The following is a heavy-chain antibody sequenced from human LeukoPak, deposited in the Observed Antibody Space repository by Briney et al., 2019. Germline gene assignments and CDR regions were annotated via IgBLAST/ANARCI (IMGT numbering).Heavy chain of an antibody. CDR1: GFTFSSYG. D-gene: IGHD3-3*01. V-gene: IGHV3-30*02. Sequence: PGGSLRLSCAASGFTFSSYGMHWVRQAPGKGLEWVAFIRHDGSNKYYADSVKGRFTISRDNSKNTLYLQMNSLRAEDTAVYYCAKDPLYYDFWSGYSSHFDYWGQGTLVTVSS. CDR3: AKDPLYYDFWSGYSSHFDY. J-gene: IGHJ4*02. CDR2: IRHDGSNK.